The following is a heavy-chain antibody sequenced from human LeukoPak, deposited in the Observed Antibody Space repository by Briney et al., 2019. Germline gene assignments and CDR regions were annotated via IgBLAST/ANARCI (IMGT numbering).Heavy chain of an antibody. J-gene: IGHJ6*02. CDR2: IHFSAGT. D-gene: IGHD3-22*01. V-gene: IGHV4-31*03. Sequence: SQTLSLTCTVSSDSMTSGSYYWGWIRQPPGKGLEWIGYIHFSAGTYYTPSLKSRVTISVETSKNQFSLKLRSVTAADTAVYYCARFPPYYDDSVGSGGMDVWDQGTTVTVSS. CDR1: SDSMTSGSYY. CDR3: ARFPPYYDDSVGSGGMDV.